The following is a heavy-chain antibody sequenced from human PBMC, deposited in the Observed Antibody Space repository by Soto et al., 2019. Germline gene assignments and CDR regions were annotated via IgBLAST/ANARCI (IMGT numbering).Heavy chain of an antibody. D-gene: IGHD1-26*01. CDR3: ARLGGIVDTGTWIQ. V-gene: IGHV5-51*01. CDR1: GYRFSTYW. J-gene: IGHJ4*02. CDR2: IYPGDSDT. Sequence: PGESLKISCKASGYRFSTYWIGWVRQRPGKGPEWMAIIYPGDSDTRENPPFQGQVTISADKSSNTVHLQWRSLKASDTAIYYCARLGGIVDTGTWIQWGQGT.